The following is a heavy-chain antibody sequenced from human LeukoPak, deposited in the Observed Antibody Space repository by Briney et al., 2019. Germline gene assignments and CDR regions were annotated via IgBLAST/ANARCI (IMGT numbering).Heavy chain of an antibody. CDR2: ISGSGGST. CDR3: AKCPIVGAPKSGSQANFDY. Sequence: GGSLRLSCAASGFTFSSYAMSWVRQAPGKGLEWVSAISGSGGSTYYADSVKGRFTISRDNSKNTLYLQMNSLRAEDTAVYYCAKCPIVGAPKSGSQANFDYWGQGTLVTVSS. J-gene: IGHJ4*02. V-gene: IGHV3-23*01. CDR1: GFTFSSYA. D-gene: IGHD1-26*01.